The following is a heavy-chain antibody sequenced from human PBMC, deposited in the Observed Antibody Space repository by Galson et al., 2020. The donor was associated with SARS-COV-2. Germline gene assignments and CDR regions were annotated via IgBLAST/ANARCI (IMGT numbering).Heavy chain of an antibody. CDR1: GGPTNNNNHN. D-gene: IGHD1-26*01. CDR3: ASETAYRRTYDGMDV. V-gene: IGHV4-39*07. J-gene: IGHJ6*02. Sequence: ASETLSLTCTVPGGPTNNNNHNWSCIRQPPGRRLEWIGSTNSRWTTSYTPSLTSRFTISVDTSKSQFSLRVTSVTAADTAIYYCASETAYRRTYDGMDVWGPGTTITFSS. CDR2: TNSRWTT.